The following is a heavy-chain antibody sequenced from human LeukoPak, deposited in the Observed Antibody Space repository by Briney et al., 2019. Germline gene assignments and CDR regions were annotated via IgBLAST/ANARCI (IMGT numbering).Heavy chain of an antibody. J-gene: IGHJ4*02. D-gene: IGHD1-7*01. CDR1: GFTFGDYA. V-gene: IGHV3-23*01. CDR2: ISGSGGST. CDR3: AKATYDWNYSLDY. Sequence: PGGSLRLSCTASGFTFGDYAMSWVRHAPGRGLEWVSAISGSGGSTYYADSVKGRFTISRDNSKNTLYLQMNSLRAEDTAVYYCAKATYDWNYSLDYWGQGTLVTVSS.